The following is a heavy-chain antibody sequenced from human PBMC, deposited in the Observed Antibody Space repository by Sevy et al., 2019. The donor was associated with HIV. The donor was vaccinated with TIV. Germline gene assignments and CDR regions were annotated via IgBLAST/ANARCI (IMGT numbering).Heavy chain of an antibody. V-gene: IGHV3-21*06. CDR1: GFIFTSYT. D-gene: IGHD2-15*01. CDR3: ARDHGYCSGESCYSGGY. Sequence: GGSLRLSCSASGFIFTSYTMIWVRQAPGRGLEWVASSSGSGNNMHYADSVKGRFTISRDNANNLVYLQMNGLRTEDTAVYYCARDHGYCSGESCYSGGYWGQGTQVTVSS. CDR2: SSGSGNNM. J-gene: IGHJ4*02.